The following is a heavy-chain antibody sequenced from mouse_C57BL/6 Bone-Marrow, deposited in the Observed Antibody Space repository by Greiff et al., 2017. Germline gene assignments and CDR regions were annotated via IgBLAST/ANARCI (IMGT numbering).Heavy chain of an antibody. V-gene: IGHV1-64*01. J-gene: IGHJ2*01. D-gene: IGHD1-1*01. Sequence: VQLQQPGAGLVKPGASVKLSCKASGYTFTSYWMHWVKQRPGQGLEWIGMIHPNSGSTNYNEKFKSKATLTVDKSSSTAYMQLSSLTSEDSAVYYCASTTVVPFDYWGQGTTLTVSS. CDR1: GYTFTSYW. CDR3: ASTTVVPFDY. CDR2: IHPNSGST.